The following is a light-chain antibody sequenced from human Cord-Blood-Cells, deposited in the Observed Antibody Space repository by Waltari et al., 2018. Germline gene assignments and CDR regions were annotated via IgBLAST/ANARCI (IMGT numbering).Light chain of an antibody. V-gene: IGLV2-23*01. CDR3: CSYAGSSTYV. Sequence: SALTQPASVSGSPGQSITISCTGTRSDVGSYNLFSWYQQHPGKAPKLMIYEGSKRPSGVSNRFSGSKSGNTASLTISGLQAEDEADYYCCSYAGSSTYVFGTGTKVTVL. CDR1: RSDVGSYNL. CDR2: EGS. J-gene: IGLJ1*01.